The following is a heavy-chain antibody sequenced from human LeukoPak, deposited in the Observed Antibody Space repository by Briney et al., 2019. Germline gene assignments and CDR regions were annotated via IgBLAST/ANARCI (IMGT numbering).Heavy chain of an antibody. D-gene: IGHD3-3*01. Sequence: HPGGSLRLSCAASGFTFSSYAMSWVRQAPGKGLEWVSAISGSGGSTYYADSVKGRFIISRDNSKNTLYLQMNSLRAEDTAVYYCAKDFITIFGVVPPYYMDGWGKGTTVTVCS. J-gene: IGHJ6*03. CDR1: GFTFSSYA. V-gene: IGHV3-23*01. CDR3: AKDFITIFGVVPPYYMDG. CDR2: ISGSGGST.